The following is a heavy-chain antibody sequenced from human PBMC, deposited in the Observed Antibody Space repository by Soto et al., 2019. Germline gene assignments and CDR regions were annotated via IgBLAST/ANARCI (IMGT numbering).Heavy chain of an antibody. D-gene: IGHD1-26*01. V-gene: IGHV3-21*01. J-gene: IGHJ4*02. Sequence: EVQLVESGGGLVKPGGSLRLSCAASGFTFSTHSMNWVRQAPGKGLEWVSSISSSSSYIYYADSVKGRFTISRDNSKNTLYLQMNTLRAEDTAVYYCAKDAVLGSGSYYFDYWGQGTLVTVSS. CDR2: ISSSSSYI. CDR3: AKDAVLGSGSYYFDY. CDR1: GFTFSTHS.